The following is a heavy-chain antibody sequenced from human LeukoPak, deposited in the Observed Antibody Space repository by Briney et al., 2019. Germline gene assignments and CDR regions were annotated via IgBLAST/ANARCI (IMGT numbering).Heavy chain of an antibody. CDR1: GFTFSSYG. CDR2: IWYDGSNK. V-gene: IGHV3-33*01. Sequence: GGSLRLSCAASGFTFSSYGMHWVRQAPGKGLEWVAVIWYDGSNKYYADSVKGRFTISRDNSKTTLYLQMNSLRAEDTAVSYCARDGQRYCPNGVCYTLGYWGQGTLVTVSS. CDR3: ARDGQRYCPNGVCYTLGY. J-gene: IGHJ4*02. D-gene: IGHD2-8*01.